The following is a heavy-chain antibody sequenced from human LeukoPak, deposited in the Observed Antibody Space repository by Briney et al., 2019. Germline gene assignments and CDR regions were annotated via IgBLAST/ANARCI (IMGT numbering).Heavy chain of an antibody. J-gene: IGHJ4*02. Sequence: SETLSLTCTVSGGSISSYHWSWLRQPPGKGMEWVGYTYNSGSSNHNHSLKSRIPLSVDTPKNQFSLKLTAVTAAETAGYYCARARPDTAMAVDYWGQGTLVTVSS. D-gene: IGHD5-18*01. CDR3: ARARPDTAMAVDY. CDR1: GGSISSYH. CDR2: TYNSGSS. V-gene: IGHV4-59*01.